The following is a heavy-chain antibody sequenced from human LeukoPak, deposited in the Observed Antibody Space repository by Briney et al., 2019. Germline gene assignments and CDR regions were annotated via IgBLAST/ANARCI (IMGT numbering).Heavy chain of an antibody. J-gene: IGHJ3*02. CDR3: ARESGMGSGWGGRFAFDI. CDR2: IYYSGST. D-gene: IGHD6-19*01. Sequence: SETLSLTCTVSGGSISSYYWSWIRQPPGKGLEWIGYIYYSGSTNYNPSLKSRVTISVDTSKNQFSLKLSSVTAADTAVYYCARESGMGSGWGGRFAFDIWGQGTMVTVSS. V-gene: IGHV4-59*12. CDR1: GGSISSYY.